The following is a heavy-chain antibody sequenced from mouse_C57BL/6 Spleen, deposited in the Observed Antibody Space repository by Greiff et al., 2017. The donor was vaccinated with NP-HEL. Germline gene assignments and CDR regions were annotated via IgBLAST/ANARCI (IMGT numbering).Heavy chain of an antibody. Sequence: QVHVKQSGAELVKPGASVKISCKASGYAFSSYWMNWVKQRPGKGLEWIGQIYPGDGDTNYNGKFKGKATLTADKSSSTAYMQLSSLTSEDSAVYFCARSGGRYYFDYWGQGTTLTVSS. CDR3: ARSGGRYYFDY. J-gene: IGHJ2*01. CDR1: GYAFSSYW. D-gene: IGHD1-1*02. V-gene: IGHV1-80*01. CDR2: IYPGDGDT.